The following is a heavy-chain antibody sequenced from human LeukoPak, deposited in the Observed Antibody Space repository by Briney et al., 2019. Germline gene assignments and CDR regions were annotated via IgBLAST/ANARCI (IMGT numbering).Heavy chain of an antibody. Sequence: GGSLRLSCAASGFTFSSYAMHWVRQAPGKGLEGVAVISYDGSNKYYADSVKGRFTISRDNSKNTLYLQMNSLRAEDTAVYYCARDERYSSTATWYYGTDVWGQGTSVTVSS. J-gene: IGHJ6*02. V-gene: IGHV3-30*04. CDR2: ISYDGSNK. CDR3: ARDERYSSTATWYYGTDV. D-gene: IGHD6-13*01. CDR1: GFTFSSYA.